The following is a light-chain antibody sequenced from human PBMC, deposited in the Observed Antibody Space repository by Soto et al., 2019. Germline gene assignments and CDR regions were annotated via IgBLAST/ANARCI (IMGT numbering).Light chain of an antibody. V-gene: IGKV3-11*01. J-gene: IGKJ5*01. CDR2: DAS. CDR3: QQRSNWPIT. CDR1: QSVRSY. Sequence: EIVLTQSPATLSLSPGERATLSCRASQSVRSYLAWYQQKPGQAPRPLLHDASHRATGIPARFSGSGSGTDFTLTISSLEPEDFAVYYCQQRSNWPITFGQGTRLEIK.